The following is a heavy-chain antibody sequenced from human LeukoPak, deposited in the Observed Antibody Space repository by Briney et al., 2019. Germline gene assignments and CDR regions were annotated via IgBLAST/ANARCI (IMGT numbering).Heavy chain of an antibody. V-gene: IGHV3-23*01. CDR3: AKDGHGVYGVCVN. J-gene: IGHJ4*02. Sequence: PGGSLRLSCAASGFTFSSYAMNWVRQAPGKGLEWVSAISGSGGSTYYADSVKGRFTISRDNSKNTLYLQMNSLRAEDTAVYYCAKDGHGVYGVCVNWGQGTLVTVSS. CDR1: GFTFSSYA. D-gene: IGHD5/OR15-5a*01. CDR2: ISGSGGST.